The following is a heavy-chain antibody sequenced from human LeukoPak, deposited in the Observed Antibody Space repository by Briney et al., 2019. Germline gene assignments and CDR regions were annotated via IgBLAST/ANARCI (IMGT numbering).Heavy chain of an antibody. CDR3: TTETEYYYDSSGPVLGY. CDR1: GFTFSNAW. CDR2: IKSKTDGGTT. V-gene: IGHV3-15*01. D-gene: IGHD3-22*01. J-gene: IGHJ4*02. Sequence: PGGSLRLSCAASGFTFSNAWMSWVRQAPGKGLEWVGRIKSKTDGGTTDYAAPVKGRFTISRDDSKNTLYLQMNSLKTEDTAVYYCTTETEYYYDSSGPVLGYWGQGTLVTVSS.